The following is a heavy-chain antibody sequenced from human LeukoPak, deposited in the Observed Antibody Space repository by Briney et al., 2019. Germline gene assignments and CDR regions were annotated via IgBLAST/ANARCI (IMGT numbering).Heavy chain of an antibody. J-gene: IGHJ5*02. Sequence: GGSLRLSCVASGITVSSNCMSWVRQAPGKGLEWVSIIYSGGSTYYADSVRGRFTISRDNSKNTRYLQMNSLRGEDTAVYYCAREFFIAAAGTYWFDPWAREPWSPSPQ. V-gene: IGHV3-53*01. CDR2: IYSGGST. CDR1: GITVSSNC. D-gene: IGHD6-13*01. CDR3: AREFFIAAAGTYWFDP.